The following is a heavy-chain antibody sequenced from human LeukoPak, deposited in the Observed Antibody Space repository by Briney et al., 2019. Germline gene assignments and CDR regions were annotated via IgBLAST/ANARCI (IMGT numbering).Heavy chain of an antibody. D-gene: IGHD3-10*01. V-gene: IGHV3-7*01. CDR3: ARDPSGSPVFDP. CDR1: GFTFSSYW. J-gene: IGHJ5*02. CDR2: INLDGSVT. Sequence: GGSLRLSCAASGFTFSSYWMNWVRQAPGKGLEWVANINLDGSVTNYVDFVKGRFTVSRDNAKNSLFLQMNILRAEDTAVYYCARDPSGSPVFDPWGQGTLVTVSS.